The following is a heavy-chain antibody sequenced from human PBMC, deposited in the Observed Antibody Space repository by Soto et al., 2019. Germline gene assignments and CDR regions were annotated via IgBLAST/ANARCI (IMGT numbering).Heavy chain of an antibody. J-gene: IGHJ3*02. V-gene: IGHV6-1*01. Sequence: SQTLSLTCAISGDSVSSSSAAWNWIRQSPSRGLEWLGRTYYRSKWYNDYVGSVKSRITINPDTSKNKFSLQLNSVTPEDTAVYYCARTTWLDYAFDIWGQGTMVTVSS. CDR3: ARTTWLDYAFDI. CDR1: GDSVSSSSAA. CDR2: TYYRSKWYN. D-gene: IGHD6-19*01.